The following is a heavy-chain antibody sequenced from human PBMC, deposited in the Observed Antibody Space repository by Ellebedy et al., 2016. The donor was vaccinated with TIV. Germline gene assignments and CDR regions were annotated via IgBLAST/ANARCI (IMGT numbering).Heavy chain of an antibody. CDR1: GGSISSGGYS. D-gene: IGHD3-16*02. CDR3: ARSGLSAAADVWFDP. CDR2: IYHSGTT. Sequence: SETLSLTCIVSGGSISSGGYSWSWIRQPPGKGLEWIGYIYHSGTTTYNPSLNSRVTMSVDTSKNQCSLRLSSVTAADTAVYYCARSGLSAAADVWFDPWGQGTLVTVSS. J-gene: IGHJ5*02. V-gene: IGHV4-61*08.